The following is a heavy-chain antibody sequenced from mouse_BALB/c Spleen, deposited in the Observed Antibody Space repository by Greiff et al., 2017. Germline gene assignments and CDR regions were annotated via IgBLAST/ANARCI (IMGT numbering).Heavy chain of an antibody. V-gene: IGHV5-4*02. D-gene: IGHD1-1*01. CDR3: ARDRGERKITTVVDWYFDV. Sequence: EVQLVESGGGLVKPGGSLKLSCAASGFTFSDYYMYWVRQTPEKRLEWVATISDGGSYTYYPDSVKGRFTISRDNAKNNLYLQMSSLKSEDTAMYYCARDRGERKITTVVDWYFDVWGAGTTVTVSS. CDR2: ISDGGSYT. CDR1: GFTFSDYY. J-gene: IGHJ1*01.